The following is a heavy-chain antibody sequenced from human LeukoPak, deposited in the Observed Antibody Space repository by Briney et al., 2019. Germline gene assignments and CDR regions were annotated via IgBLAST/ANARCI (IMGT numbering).Heavy chain of an antibody. V-gene: IGHV3-11*01. CDR2: ISSSGSTI. CDR1: GFTFSDYY. CDR3: ARSLTVTTGYYYYMDV. D-gene: IGHD4-17*01. Sequence: GGSLRLSCAASGFTFSDYYMSWIRQAPGKGLEWVSYISSSGSTIYYADSVKGRFTISRDNAKNSLYLQMNSLRAEDTAVYYCARSLTVTTGYYYYMDVWGKGTTVTVSS. J-gene: IGHJ6*03.